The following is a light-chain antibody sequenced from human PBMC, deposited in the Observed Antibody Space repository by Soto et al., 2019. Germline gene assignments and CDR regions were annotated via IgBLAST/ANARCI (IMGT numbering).Light chain of an antibody. V-gene: IGLV2-23*02. J-gene: IGLJ7*01. CDR3: CSYGGSRAV. CDR1: SSDVGSHYL. CDR2: EVS. Sequence: QSALTQPASVSGSPGQSITISCTGTSSDVGSHYLVSWYQQHPGQAPKLMIYEVSKRPLGVSTRFSASKSGNTASLTISGLQAEDEADYYCCSYGGSRAVFGGGTQLTVL.